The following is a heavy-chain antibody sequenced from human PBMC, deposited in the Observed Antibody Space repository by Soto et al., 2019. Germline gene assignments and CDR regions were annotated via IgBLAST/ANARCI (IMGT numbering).Heavy chain of an antibody. CDR2: INPNSGGT. Sequence: GASVNVSCKASGYTFTGYYMHWVRQAPGQGLEWMGWINPNSGGTNYAQKFQGWVTMTRDTSISTAYMELSRLTSDDTAVYYCARGSKYCGGDCYPPYYFDYWGQGTLVTVSS. J-gene: IGHJ4*02. V-gene: IGHV1-2*04. D-gene: IGHD2-21*02. CDR3: ARGSKYCGGDCYPPYYFDY. CDR1: GYTFTGYY.